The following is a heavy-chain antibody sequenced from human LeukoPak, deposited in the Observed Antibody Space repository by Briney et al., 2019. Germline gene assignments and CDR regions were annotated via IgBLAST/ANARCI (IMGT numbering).Heavy chain of an antibody. CDR1: GGSVSNSLYY. CDR2: IYYNGDT. V-gene: IGHV4-61*01. J-gene: IGHJ4*02. D-gene: IGHD5-18*01. Sequence: SETLSLTCTVSGGSVSNSLYYWSWIRQPPGKGREWIGYIYYNGDTNYNPSLKSRVIISIDTSSNQFSLRLNSMTAADTAVYYCARVLRAASWRSYDYWGQGSLVTVSS. CDR3: ARVLRAASWRSYDY.